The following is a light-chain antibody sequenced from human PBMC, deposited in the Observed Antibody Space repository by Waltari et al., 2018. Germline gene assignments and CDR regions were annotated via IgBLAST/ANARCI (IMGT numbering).Light chain of an antibody. V-gene: IGLV2-8*01. CDR1: SSDVGGYNY. Sequence: QSALTQPPSASGSHGQSVTISCSGRSSDVGGYNYVSWYQQHPGKAPRLMIYEVNKRPSGVPDRFSGSKSGTTASLTVSGLQVDDEADYYCSSYGGTNILVFGGGTKLTV. CDR3: SSYGGTNILV. CDR2: EVN. J-gene: IGLJ2*01.